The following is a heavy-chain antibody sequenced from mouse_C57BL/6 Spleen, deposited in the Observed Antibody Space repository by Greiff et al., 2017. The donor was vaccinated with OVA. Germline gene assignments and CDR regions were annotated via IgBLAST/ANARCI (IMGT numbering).Heavy chain of an antibody. J-gene: IGHJ2*01. CDR2: IYPGNSDT. D-gene: IGHD1-1*01. Sequence: EVQLQQSGTVLARPGASVKMSCKTSGYTFTSYWMHWVKQRPGQGLEWIGAIYPGNSDTSYNQKFKGKAKLTAVTSASTAYMELSSLTNEDSAVYYCTRDTTVVANFDYWGQGTTLTVSS. V-gene: IGHV1-5*01. CDR3: TRDTTVVANFDY. CDR1: GYTFTSYW.